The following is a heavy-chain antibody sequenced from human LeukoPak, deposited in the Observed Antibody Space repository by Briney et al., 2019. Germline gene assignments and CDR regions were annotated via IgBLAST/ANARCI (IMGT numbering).Heavy chain of an antibody. Sequence: GGSLRLSCAASGFTFSSYSMNWVRRAPGKELEWVSSISSSSSYIYYADSVKGRFTISRDNAKNSLYLQMNSLRAEDTAVYYCARDIRPGIAVAGMDYWGQGTLVTVSS. CDR3: ARDIRPGIAVAGMDY. CDR2: ISSSSSYI. V-gene: IGHV3-21*01. J-gene: IGHJ4*02. D-gene: IGHD6-19*01. CDR1: GFTFSSYS.